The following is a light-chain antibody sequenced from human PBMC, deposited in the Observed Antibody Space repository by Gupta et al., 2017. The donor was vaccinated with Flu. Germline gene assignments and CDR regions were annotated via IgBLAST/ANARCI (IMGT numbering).Light chain of an antibody. V-gene: IGLV2-23*01. J-gene: IGLJ1*01. CDR1: SSDVGSYNL. Sequence: SITISCTGTSSDVGSYNLVSWYQQHPGTAPKLMNYEGSKRPSGVSNRFSGSKSGNTAFMTISGLQAEDDADYYCCSYAGSDTDVFGTGTKVTVL. CDR2: EGS. CDR3: CSYAGSDTDV.